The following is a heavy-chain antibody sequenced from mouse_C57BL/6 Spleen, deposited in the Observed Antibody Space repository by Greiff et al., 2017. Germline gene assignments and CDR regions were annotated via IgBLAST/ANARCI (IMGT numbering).Heavy chain of an antibody. D-gene: IGHD1-1*01. CDR1: GFTFSSYA. Sequence: EVMLVESGGGLVKPGGSLKLSCAASGFTFSSYAMSWVRQTPEKRLEWVATISDGGSYTYYPDNVKGRFTISRDNAKNNLYLQMSHLKSEDTAMYYCARGLGSSYEWYFDVWGTGTTVTVSS. V-gene: IGHV5-4*03. J-gene: IGHJ1*03. CDR2: ISDGGSYT. CDR3: ARGLGSSYEWYFDV.